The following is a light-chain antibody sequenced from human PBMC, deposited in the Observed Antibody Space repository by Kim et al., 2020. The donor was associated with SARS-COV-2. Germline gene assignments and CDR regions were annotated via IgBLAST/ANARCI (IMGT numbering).Light chain of an antibody. V-gene: IGKV3-20*01. CDR1: PTVTGND. CDR3: QKYGSSPAT. Sequence: SRGERATLSCRARPTVTGNDLASYQQDPGPAPRLRIYGAASRATGNSARFSGSGSGTDFTLTISRLEPEDFAVYYCQKYGSSPATFGQGTKVDIK. J-gene: IGKJ1*01. CDR2: GAA.